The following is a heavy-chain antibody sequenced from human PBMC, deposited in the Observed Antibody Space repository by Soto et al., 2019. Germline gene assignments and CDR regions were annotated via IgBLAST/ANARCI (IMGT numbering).Heavy chain of an antibody. J-gene: IGHJ2*01. CDR2: ISSSSSTI. D-gene: IGHD3-10*01. V-gene: IGHV3-48*01. CDR1: GFTFSSYS. Sequence: EVQLVESGGGLVQPGGSLRLSCAASGFTFSSYSMNWVRQAPGKGLEWVSYISSSSSTIYYADSVKGRFTISRDNAKNSLYLQMNSLRAEDTAVYYCARSLHYYGSGKDCYFDLGGRGTLVTVSS. CDR3: ARSLHYYGSGKDCYFDL.